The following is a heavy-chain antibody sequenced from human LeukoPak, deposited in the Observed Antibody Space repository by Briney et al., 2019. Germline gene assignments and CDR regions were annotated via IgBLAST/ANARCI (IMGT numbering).Heavy chain of an antibody. V-gene: IGHV4-39*01. CDR1: GGSVNTPKSF. D-gene: IGHD3-22*01. Sequence: PSETLSLTCSVSGGSVNTPKSFWAWIRQPPGKGLEWIGSLFYDGDTYYNLSLKSRVTMSLDTSKNQFSLSLSSVTAADTATYYCAGHEYYDSSGYAFDYWGQGTLVTVSS. CDR3: AGHEYYDSSGYAFDY. J-gene: IGHJ4*02. CDR2: LFYDGDT.